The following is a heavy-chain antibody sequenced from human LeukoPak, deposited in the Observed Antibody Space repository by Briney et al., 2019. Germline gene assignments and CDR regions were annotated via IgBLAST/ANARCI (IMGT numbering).Heavy chain of an antibody. J-gene: IGHJ4*02. D-gene: IGHD5-24*01. V-gene: IGHV3-48*04. CDR3: ARDRWLQYFDY. CDR2: ISSSSSTI. Sequence: GGSLRLSCAASGFTFSDYSMNCVRQAPGKGLEWVSYISSSSSTIYYADSVKGRFTISRDNAKNSLYLQMSSLRAEDTAVYYCARDRWLQYFDYWGQGTLVTVSS. CDR1: GFTFSDYS.